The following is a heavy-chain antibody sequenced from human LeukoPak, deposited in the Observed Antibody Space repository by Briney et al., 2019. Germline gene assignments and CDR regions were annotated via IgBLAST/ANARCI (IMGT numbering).Heavy chain of an antibody. Sequence: GGSLRLSCVASGFTFSSYSMHWVRQAPGKGLEWVTYISKDGSNKYYIDSVKGRFTISRDNSKNTLYLQMNSLRDEDTAVYFCWVPATAGEADYWGQGTLVTVSS. J-gene: IGHJ4*02. CDR1: GFTFSSYS. V-gene: IGHV3-30*04. CDR2: ISKDGSNK. CDR3: WVPATAGEADY. D-gene: IGHD2-2*01.